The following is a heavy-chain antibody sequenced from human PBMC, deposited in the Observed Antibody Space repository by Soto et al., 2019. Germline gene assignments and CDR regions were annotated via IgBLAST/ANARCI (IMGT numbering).Heavy chain of an antibody. Sequence: QVQLVQSGAEEKKPGASVKVSCKASGYTFTSYAMHWVRQAPGQRLEWMGWINAGNGNTKYSQKFQGRVNITRDASASTAYMELSSLRSEDTAVYYCAREEIVATIKGMDVWGQGTTVTVSS. CDR1: GYTFTSYA. J-gene: IGHJ6*02. CDR3: AREEIVATIKGMDV. D-gene: IGHD5-12*01. V-gene: IGHV1-3*05. CDR2: INAGNGNT.